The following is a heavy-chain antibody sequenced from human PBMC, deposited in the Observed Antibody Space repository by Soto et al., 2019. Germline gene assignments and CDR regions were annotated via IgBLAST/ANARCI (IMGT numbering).Heavy chain of an antibody. D-gene: IGHD3-3*01. J-gene: IGHJ6*02. CDR2: ISSSSSYI. CDR3: ARDRRFLSYYYGMDV. V-gene: IGHV3-21*01. CDR1: GFTFSSYS. Sequence: GGSLRLSCAASGFTFSSYSMNWVRQAPGKGLEWVSSISSSSSYIYYADSVKGRFTISRDNAKNSLYLQMNSLRAEDTAVYYCARDRRFLSYYYGMDVWGQGTTVTVSS.